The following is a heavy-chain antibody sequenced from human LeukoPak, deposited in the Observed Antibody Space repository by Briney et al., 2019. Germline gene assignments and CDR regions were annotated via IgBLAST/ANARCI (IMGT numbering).Heavy chain of an antibody. CDR3: ARDRYYGSGSYRGMDV. J-gene: IGHJ6*04. Sequence: SETLSLTCTVSGGSISSGSYYWSWIRQPAGKGLEWIGRIYTSGSTNYNPSLKSRVTISVDKSKNQFSLKLSSVTAADTAVYYCARDRYYGSGSYRGMDVWGKGTTVTVSS. D-gene: IGHD3-10*01. CDR2: IYTSGST. V-gene: IGHV4-61*02. CDR1: GGSISSGSYY.